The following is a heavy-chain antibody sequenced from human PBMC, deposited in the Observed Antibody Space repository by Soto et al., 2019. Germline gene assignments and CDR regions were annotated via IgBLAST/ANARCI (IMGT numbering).Heavy chain of an antibody. CDR2: INHSGSA. V-gene: IGHV4-34*01. D-gene: IGHD3-10*01. Sequence: QVRLQQWGAGLLKPSETLPLTCAVYGGSFSDYYWSWVREPPGKGLEWHGEINHSGSANYKPSLKTRVTIAIDTSKNQFSLKLNSVTAADTAVYYCARQVPSRYFDLWGRGTPVTVSS. CDR1: GGSFSDYY. J-gene: IGHJ2*01. CDR3: ARQVPSRYFDL.